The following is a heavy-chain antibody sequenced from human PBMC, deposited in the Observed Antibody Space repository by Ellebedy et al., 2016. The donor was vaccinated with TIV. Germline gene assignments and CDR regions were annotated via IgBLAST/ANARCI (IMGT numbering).Heavy chain of an antibody. J-gene: IGHJ4*02. CDR1: GYTLTELS. CDR3: ARASRHFDY. Sequence: ASVKVSXXVSGYTLTELSMHWVRQAPGQGLEWMGIINPSGGSTSYAQKFQGRVTMTRDTSTSTVYMELSSLRSEDTAVYYCARASRHFDYWGQGTLVTVSS. V-gene: IGHV1-46*03. CDR2: INPSGGST.